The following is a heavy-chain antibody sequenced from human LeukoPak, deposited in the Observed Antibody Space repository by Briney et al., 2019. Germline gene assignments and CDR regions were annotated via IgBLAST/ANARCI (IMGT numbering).Heavy chain of an antibody. D-gene: IGHD6-19*01. CDR2: ILYDGRTT. J-gene: IGHJ4*02. CDR1: GFTFRSYT. V-gene: IGHV3-30*04. Sequence: GRSLRLSCAASGFTFRSYTMHWVRQAPGKGLEWVAVILYDGRTTNYAESVRGRFTISRDTSENTLYLQMNSLRAEDTAVYYCARDRGWGSGDYWGQGTLVTVSS. CDR3: ARDRGWGSGDY.